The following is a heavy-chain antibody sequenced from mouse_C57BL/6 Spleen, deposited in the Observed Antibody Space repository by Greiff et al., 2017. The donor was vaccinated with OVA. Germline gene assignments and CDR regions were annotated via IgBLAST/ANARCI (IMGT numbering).Heavy chain of an antibody. CDR1: GYTFTDYY. J-gene: IGHJ3*01. V-gene: IGHV1-26*01. CDR3: ASRRDYYDYGVFAY. D-gene: IGHD2-4*01. CDR2: INPNNGGT. Sequence: VQLQQSGPELVKPGASVKISCKASGYTFTDYYMNWVKQSHGKSLEWIGDINPNNGGTSYNQKFKGKATLTVDKSSSTAYMELRSLTSEDSADYYCASRRDYYDYGVFAYWGQGTLVTVSA.